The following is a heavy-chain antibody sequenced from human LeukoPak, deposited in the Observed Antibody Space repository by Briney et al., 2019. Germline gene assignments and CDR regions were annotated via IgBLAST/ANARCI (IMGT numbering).Heavy chain of an antibody. Sequence: GGSLRLSCAASGFTLSSYGVHWVRQAPGKGLEWVAFIRFDGSNENYADSVKGRFTISRDTSKNTLYLQMNSLRAEDTAVYYCAKRGSYYYYMDVWGKGTTVTVSS. CDR1: GFTLSSYG. CDR3: AKRGSYYYYMDV. D-gene: IGHD3-10*01. CDR2: IRFDGSNE. J-gene: IGHJ6*03. V-gene: IGHV3-30*02.